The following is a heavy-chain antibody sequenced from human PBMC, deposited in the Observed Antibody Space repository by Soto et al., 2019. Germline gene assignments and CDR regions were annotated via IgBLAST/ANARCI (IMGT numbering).Heavy chain of an antibody. CDR2: ISYDGSNK. Sequence: PGGSLRLSFAASGCTFSRCSMHWVRQAPGKALKRVAVISYDGSNKYYANSVKGRFTISRDNSKNTLYLQMNSLRAEDTAVYYCATVFRAVASPRSCSQSWGQSTLGT. D-gene: IGHD2-21*01. J-gene: IGHJ5*02. CDR1: GCTFSRCS. V-gene: IGHV3-30*03. CDR3: ATVFRAVASPRSCSQS.